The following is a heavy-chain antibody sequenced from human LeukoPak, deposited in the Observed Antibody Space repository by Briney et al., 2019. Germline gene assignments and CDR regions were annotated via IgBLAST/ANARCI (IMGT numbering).Heavy chain of an antibody. Sequence: EASVRVSCKASGGTFGAYGVSWVRQAPAHGFEWMGGIIPIFGTPKYAQKFEGRVSITTDESTSTVHMELSSLRSDDTAYYYCAREKMGGFSLYDYWGQGTLVTVSS. CDR1: GGTFGAYG. D-gene: IGHD3-16*01. V-gene: IGHV1-69*05. J-gene: IGHJ4*01. CDR2: IIPIFGTP. CDR3: AREKMGGFSLYDY.